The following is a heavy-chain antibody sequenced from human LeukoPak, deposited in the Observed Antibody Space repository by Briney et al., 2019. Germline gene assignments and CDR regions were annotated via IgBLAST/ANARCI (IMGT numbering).Heavy chain of an antibody. D-gene: IGHD1-26*01. Sequence: GGSLRLSCAASGFTFSSYAMSWVRQAPGKGLEWVSAISGSGGSTYYADSVKGRFTIPRDNSKNTLYLQMNSLRAEDTAVYYCARDRIKSGSYYFDYWGQGTLVTVSS. V-gene: IGHV3-23*01. J-gene: IGHJ4*02. CDR1: GFTFSSYA. CDR2: ISGSGGST. CDR3: ARDRIKSGSYYFDY.